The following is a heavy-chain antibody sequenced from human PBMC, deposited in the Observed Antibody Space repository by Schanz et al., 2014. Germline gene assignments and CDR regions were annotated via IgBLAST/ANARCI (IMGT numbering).Heavy chain of an antibody. CDR2: ISPYNGNT. J-gene: IGHJ4*02. D-gene: IGHD3-10*01. Sequence: QVQLVQSWAEVKGPGASVKVSCKASGGTFSTYPINWLRQAPGQRLEWMGWISPYNGNTNYAQKLQGRVTMTADTSTSTAYMELSSLTSEDTAVHYCARGRGFYDYWGQGTLVTVSS. CDR1: GGTFSTYP. CDR3: ARGRGFYDY. V-gene: IGHV1-18*04.